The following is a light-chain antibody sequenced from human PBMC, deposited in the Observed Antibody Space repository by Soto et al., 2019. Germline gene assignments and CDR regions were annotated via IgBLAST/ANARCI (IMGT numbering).Light chain of an antibody. V-gene: IGKV3D-15*01. Sequence: EIVMTQSPATLSVSPGERATLSCRASQSVSSNLAWYQQKPGQAPRLLIYGASIRATGIPARFSGSGSGTEFTLTISSLQSEDFAAYYCQQYNNWPETFGQGTKVDIK. CDR3: QQYNNWPET. CDR1: QSVSSN. J-gene: IGKJ1*01. CDR2: GAS.